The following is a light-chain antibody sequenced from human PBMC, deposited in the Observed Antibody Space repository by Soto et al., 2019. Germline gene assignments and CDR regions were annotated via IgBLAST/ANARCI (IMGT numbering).Light chain of an antibody. V-gene: IGKV3-15*01. Sequence: EIVMTQSPATLSVSPGERATLSCRASQSVSSKLAWYQQKPGQAPRVLIYGASTRATGIPSRFSGSGSGTEFTLTISSLPSEDFAVYYCQQYNDWPPTWTFGQGTRVEIK. CDR1: QSVSSK. CDR2: GAS. J-gene: IGKJ1*01. CDR3: QQYNDWPPTWT.